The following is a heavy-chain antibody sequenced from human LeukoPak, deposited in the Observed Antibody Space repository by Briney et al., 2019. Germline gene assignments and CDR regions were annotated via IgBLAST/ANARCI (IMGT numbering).Heavy chain of an antibody. D-gene: IGHD3-10*01. CDR2: IRSKANSYAT. Sequence: GGSLRLSCAASGFTFSGSAMHWVRQASGKGLEWVGRIRSKANSYATAYAASVKGRFTISRDNSKNTLYLQMNSLRAEDTAVYYCAKDMVRRTYGSGSSRNFDYWGQGTLVTVSS. J-gene: IGHJ4*02. CDR1: GFTFSGSA. CDR3: AKDMVRRTYGSGSSRNFDY. V-gene: IGHV3-73*01.